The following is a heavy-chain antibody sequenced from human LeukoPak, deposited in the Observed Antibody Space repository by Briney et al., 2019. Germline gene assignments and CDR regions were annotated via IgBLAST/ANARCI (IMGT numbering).Heavy chain of an antibody. D-gene: IGHD6-19*01. CDR1: GFTFSSYA. Sequence: PGGSLRLSCAASGFTFSSYAMHWVRQAPGKGLEWVAVISYDGSNKYYADSVKGRFTISRDNSKTTLYLQMNSLRAEDTAVYYCARYDYSSGHYYFDYWGQGTLVTVSS. J-gene: IGHJ4*02. CDR3: ARYDYSSGHYYFDY. V-gene: IGHV3-30*04. CDR2: ISYDGSNK.